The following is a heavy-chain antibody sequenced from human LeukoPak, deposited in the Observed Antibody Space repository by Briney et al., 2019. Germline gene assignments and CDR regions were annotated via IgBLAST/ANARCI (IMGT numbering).Heavy chain of an antibody. CDR2: ISYDGSNK. Sequence: GGSLRLSCAASGFTFSSYAMHWVRQAPGKGLEWVAVISYDGSNKYYADSVKGRFTISRDNSKNTLYLQMNSLRAEDTAVYYCATGGYLGGCFDYWGQGTLVTVSS. CDR1: GFTFSSYA. J-gene: IGHJ4*02. D-gene: IGHD5-12*01. V-gene: IGHV3-30*04. CDR3: ATGGYLGGCFDY.